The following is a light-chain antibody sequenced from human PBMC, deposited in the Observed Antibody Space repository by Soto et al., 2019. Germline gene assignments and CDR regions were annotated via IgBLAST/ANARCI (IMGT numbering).Light chain of an antibody. V-gene: IGKV3-15*01. Sequence: EVVMTQSPATLSVSPGERATLSCRASQSVSSNLAWYQQKPGQAPRLLIYGASTRATGIPARFSGSGSGTEFTLTISSLQSEDFAAYYCQHYNNWPPRYTFGQGTKLEIK. CDR1: QSVSSN. CDR3: QHYNNWPPRYT. J-gene: IGKJ2*01. CDR2: GAS.